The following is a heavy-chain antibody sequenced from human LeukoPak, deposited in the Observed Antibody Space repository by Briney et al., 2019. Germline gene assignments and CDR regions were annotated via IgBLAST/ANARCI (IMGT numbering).Heavy chain of an antibody. CDR1: GFTFSSYG. J-gene: IGHJ3*01. V-gene: IGHV3-30*02. Sequence: GGSLRLSCAASGFTFSSYGMHWVRQAPGKGLEWVAFIRYDGSYKYYADSVKGRFTISRDNAKNSLYLQMNSLRAGDTAVYYCAREGLLRELFWGQGTMVTVSS. D-gene: IGHD3-10*01. CDR3: AREGLLRELF. CDR2: IRYDGSYK.